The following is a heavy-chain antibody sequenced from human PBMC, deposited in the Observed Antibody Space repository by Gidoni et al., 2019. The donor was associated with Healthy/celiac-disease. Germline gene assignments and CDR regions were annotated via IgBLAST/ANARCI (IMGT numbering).Heavy chain of an antibody. CDR3: ARGLLRGPRAAAFFY. D-gene: IGHD6-13*01. CDR2: INHSGST. J-gene: IGHJ3*01. V-gene: IGHV4-34*01. CDR1: GGSYSGYY. Sequence: QVQLQQWGAGLLKPSETLYLTCAGYGGSYSGYYWSWIRQPPGKGLEWIGEINHSGSTNYNPSLKSRVTISVDTSKNQFSLKLSSVTAADTAVYYCARGLLRGPRAAAFFYWGQGTMVTVSS.